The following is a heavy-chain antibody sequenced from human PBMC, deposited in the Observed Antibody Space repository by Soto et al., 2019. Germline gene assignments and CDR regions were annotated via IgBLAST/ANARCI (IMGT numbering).Heavy chain of an antibody. V-gene: IGHV1-18*01. Sequence: QVQLVQSGAEVKKPGASVKVSCKTSGYNFTRYGFSWVRQAPGQGLEWMGWISGSNDDTNYAQKFRDRVTMTKDTPTSTAYMELRSLRSDDTAVYYCARDSSSGYFDSSDYPTGFDFWGHGTLVTVSS. CDR1: GYNFTRYG. J-gene: IGHJ4*01. CDR3: ARDSSSGYFDSSDYPTGFDF. CDR2: ISGSNDDT. D-gene: IGHD3-22*01.